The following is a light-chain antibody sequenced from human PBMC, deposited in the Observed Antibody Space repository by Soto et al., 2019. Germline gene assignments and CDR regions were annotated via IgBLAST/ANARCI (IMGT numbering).Light chain of an antibody. V-gene: IGKV3-20*01. CDR2: GAS. CDR1: QSLSNNY. J-gene: IGKJ4*01. Sequence: EIVLTQSPATLSLSPGESATLSCRASQSLSNNYLAWYQQKLGQAPRLLISGASTRATGIPDRFSGSGSGTDFTLSISRLEPEDLAVYFCQQYDSSSLTFGGGTKVEIK. CDR3: QQYDSSSLT.